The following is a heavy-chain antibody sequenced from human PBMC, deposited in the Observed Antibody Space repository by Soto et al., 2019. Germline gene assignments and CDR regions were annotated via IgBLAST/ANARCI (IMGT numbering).Heavy chain of an antibody. CDR3: ATQGPLAAAGPPCYYYYCMDV. Sequence: QVQLVQSGAEVKKPGSSVKVSCKASGGTFSSYAISWVRQAPGQGLEWMGGIIPIFGTANYAQNFQGRVTLTADESTSTAYMDLSSLRSEDTAVYYCATQGPLAAAGPPCYYYYCMDVWGQGTTVTVSS. D-gene: IGHD6-13*01. J-gene: IGHJ6*02. V-gene: IGHV1-69*12. CDR2: IIPIFGTA. CDR1: GGTFSSYA.